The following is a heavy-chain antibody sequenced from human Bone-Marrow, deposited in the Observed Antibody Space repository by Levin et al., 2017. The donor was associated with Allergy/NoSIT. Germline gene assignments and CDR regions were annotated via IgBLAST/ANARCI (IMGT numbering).Heavy chain of an antibody. V-gene: IGHV3-21*01. CDR1: TFIFSSYT. J-gene: IGHJ4*02. CDR3: ATAIGGIAVADDDY. D-gene: IGHD6-13*01. CDR2: ISGNGGHT. Sequence: GGSLRLSCAASTFIFSSYTMNWVRQAPGKGLEWVSSISGNGGHTYYADSVQGRFTISRDNAERSVFLHMTRLTADDTAIYYCATAIGGIAVADDDYWGQGTLVTVSS.